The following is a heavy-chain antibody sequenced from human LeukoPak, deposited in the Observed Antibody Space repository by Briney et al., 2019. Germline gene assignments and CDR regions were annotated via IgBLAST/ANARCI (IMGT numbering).Heavy chain of an antibody. V-gene: IGHV4-59*01. D-gene: IGHD2-2*01. Sequence: TSETLSLTCPVSGGSISSYYWSWIRQPPGKGLEWIGYIYYSGSTNYNPSLKSRVTISVDTSKNQFSLKLSSVTAADTAVYYCARVNRGYQLLILDYWGQGTLVTVSS. CDR2: IYYSGST. CDR1: GGSISSYY. J-gene: IGHJ4*02. CDR3: ARVNRGYQLLILDY.